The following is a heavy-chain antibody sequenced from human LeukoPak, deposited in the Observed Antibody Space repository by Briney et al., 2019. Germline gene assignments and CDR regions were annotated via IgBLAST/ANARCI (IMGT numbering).Heavy chain of an antibody. J-gene: IGHJ6*02. Sequence: ASVKVSCKASGYTFTRYYLHWVRQAPGQGLEWMGIINPSGGRTNNAQQFQGSVTMTRDTSTSTVYMQLSSLRSEDTAVYYCARDLAIAAAPYGMDVWGQGTTVTVSS. CDR2: INPSGGRT. D-gene: IGHD6-13*01. V-gene: IGHV1-46*01. CDR1: GYTFTRYY. CDR3: ARDLAIAAAPYGMDV.